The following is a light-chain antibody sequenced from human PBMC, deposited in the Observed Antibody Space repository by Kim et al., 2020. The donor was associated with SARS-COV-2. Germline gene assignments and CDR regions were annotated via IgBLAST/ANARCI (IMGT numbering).Light chain of an antibody. Sequence: GDRVTITCRASQSVRHYLAWYQQKPGKAPKLLVYDASSLEGGVPSRFSGSGSGTELTLTITSLQPDDFATYYCHQYGSSPWAFGQGTKVDIK. CDR3: HQYGSSPWA. CDR2: DAS. J-gene: IGKJ1*01. V-gene: IGKV1-5*01. CDR1: QSVRHY.